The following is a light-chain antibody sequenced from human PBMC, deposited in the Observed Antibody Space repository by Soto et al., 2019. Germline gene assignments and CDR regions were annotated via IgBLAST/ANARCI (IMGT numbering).Light chain of an antibody. J-gene: IGLJ1*01. CDR3: ATWDDSLTAFV. V-gene: IGLV1-44*01. Sequence: QSVLTQPPSASGTPGQSVTISCSGSSSNIGSYTVNWYQQLPGMAPKLLIYYTDQRPSGVPDRFSGSKSGTSASLAISGLQPEDEADYHCATWDDSLTAFVFGTGTKVTVL. CDR1: SSNIGSYT. CDR2: YTD.